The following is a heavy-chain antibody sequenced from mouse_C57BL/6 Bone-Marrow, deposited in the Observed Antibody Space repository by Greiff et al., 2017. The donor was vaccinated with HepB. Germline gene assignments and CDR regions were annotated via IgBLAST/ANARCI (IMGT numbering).Heavy chain of an antibody. Sequence: QVQLQQSGAELVRPGTSVKVSCKASGYAFTNYLIEWVKQRPGQGLEWIGVINPGSGGTNYNEKFKGKATLTADKSSSTAYMQLSSLTSEDSAVYFCARPYYYGSSLDYWGQGTTLTVSS. V-gene: IGHV1-54*01. CDR1: GYAFTNYL. J-gene: IGHJ2*01. CDR3: ARPYYYGSSLDY. D-gene: IGHD1-1*01. CDR2: INPGSGGT.